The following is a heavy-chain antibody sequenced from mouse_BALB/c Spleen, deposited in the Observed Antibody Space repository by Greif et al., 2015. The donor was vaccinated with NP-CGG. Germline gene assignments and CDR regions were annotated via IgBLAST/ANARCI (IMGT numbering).Heavy chain of an antibody. CDR3: ARHADAMDY. J-gene: IGHJ4*01. CDR2: ISSGGSYT. CDR1: GFTFSSYG. V-gene: IGHV5-6*02. D-gene: IGHD6-5*01. Sequence: DVKLVESGGDLVKPGGSLKLSCAASGFTFSSYGMSWVRQTPDKRLGWVATISSGGSYTYYPDSVKGRFTISRDNAKNTLHLQMSSLKSEDTAMYYCARHADAMDYWGQGTSVTVSS.